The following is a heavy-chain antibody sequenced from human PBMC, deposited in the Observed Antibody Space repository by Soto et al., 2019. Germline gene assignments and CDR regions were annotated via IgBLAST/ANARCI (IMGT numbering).Heavy chain of an antibody. V-gene: IGHV3-30*18. J-gene: IGHJ6*02. Sequence: RGSLRLSCAASGFTFSSYGMHWVRQAPGKGLEWVAVISYDGSNKYYADSVKGRFTISRDNSKNTLYLQMNSLRAEDTAVYYCAKDLEGSGSYQPYYYYYGMDVWGQGTTVTVSS. CDR1: GFTFSSYG. CDR2: ISYDGSNK. D-gene: IGHD3-10*01. CDR3: AKDLEGSGSYQPYYYYYGMDV.